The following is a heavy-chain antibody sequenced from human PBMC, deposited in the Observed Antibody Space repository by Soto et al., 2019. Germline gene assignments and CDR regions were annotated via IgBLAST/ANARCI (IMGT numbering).Heavy chain of an antibody. Sequence: EVHLVESGGGLMQPGGSLRLSCAASGFTVSTYNMIWVRQAPVKGLEWVSVTYSGGSTQYADSVKGRFTVSRDNSKNTLYLQMSSLRDDDTAVYYCARKLSGAVQGWAYGMDFWGRGTTFTVSS. CDR1: GFTVSTYN. CDR2: TYSGGST. D-gene: IGHD1-26*01. V-gene: IGHV3-53*02. J-gene: IGHJ6*02. CDR3: ARKLSGAVQGWAYGMDF.